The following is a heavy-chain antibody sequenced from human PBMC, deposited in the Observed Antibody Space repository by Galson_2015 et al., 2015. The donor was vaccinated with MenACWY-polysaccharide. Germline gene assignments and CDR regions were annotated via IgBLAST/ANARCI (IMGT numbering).Heavy chain of an antibody. D-gene: IGHD2-2*01. CDR2: ISYDGSNT. CDR1: GFTFSSYG. Sequence: SLRLSCAASGFTFSSYGMHWVRQAPGKGLEWMALISYDGSNTYYADSVKGRFTVSRDNSKNTLYLQMNSLRAEDTAVYYCAEGLGYCSKTNCFYYYYYGMDVWGQGTTVTVSS. CDR3: AEGLGYCSKTNCFYYYYYGMDV. J-gene: IGHJ6*02. V-gene: IGHV3-30*18.